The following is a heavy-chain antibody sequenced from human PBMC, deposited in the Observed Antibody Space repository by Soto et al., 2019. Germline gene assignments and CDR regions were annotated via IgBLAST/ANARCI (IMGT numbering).Heavy chain of an antibody. CDR2: IVPIFCTA. CDR3: AKQGPYIEYDFWSGPKTGYGMDV. Sequence: SVKVSCKASGGTLSSYAISWVGQAPGQGLEWVGGIVPIFCTANYAQKFQGRGTITADKSTSTAYMELSTLRSEPTAVYYRAKQGPYIEYDFWSGPKTGYGMDVWGHGTTVTVSS. J-gene: IGHJ6*02. D-gene: IGHD3-3*01. V-gene: IGHV1-69*06. CDR1: GGTLSSYA.